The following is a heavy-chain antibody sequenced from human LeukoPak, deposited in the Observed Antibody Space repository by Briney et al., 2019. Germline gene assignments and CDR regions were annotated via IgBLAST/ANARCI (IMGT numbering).Heavy chain of an antibody. CDR2: IIPIFGTA. V-gene: IGHV1-69*01. CDR1: GGTFSSYA. J-gene: IGHJ6*03. CDR3: ARTTPKPAAMGGYYYYYMDV. D-gene: IGHD2-2*01. Sequence: ASVKVSCKASGGTFSSYAISWVRQAPGQGLGWMGGIIPIFGTANYAQKFQGRVTITADESTSTAYMELSSLRSEDTAVYYCARTTPKPAAMGGYYYYYMDVWGKGTTVTVSS.